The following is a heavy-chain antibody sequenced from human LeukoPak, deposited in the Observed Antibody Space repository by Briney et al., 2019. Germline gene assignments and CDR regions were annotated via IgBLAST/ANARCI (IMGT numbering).Heavy chain of an antibody. CDR1: GFTFSSYW. CDR2: IKQDGSEK. CDR3: ARQHSGSYRMLKSYYYYGMDV. J-gene: IGHJ6*02. D-gene: IGHD1-26*01. V-gene: IGHV3-7*01. Sequence: HSGGSLRLSCAASGFTFSSYWMSWVRQAPGKGLEWVANIKQDGSEKYYVDSVKGRFTISRDNAKNSLYLQMNSLRAEDTAVYYCARQHSGSYRMLKSYYYYGMDVWGQGTTVTVSS.